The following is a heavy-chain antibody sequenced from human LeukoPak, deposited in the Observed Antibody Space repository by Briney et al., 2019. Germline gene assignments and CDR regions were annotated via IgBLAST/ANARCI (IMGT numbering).Heavy chain of an antibody. CDR1: GFTFSSYA. Sequence: GGSLRLSCAASGFTFSSYAMSWVRQAPGKGLEWVLGISASGGSSYYADSVKGRFTISRGNSKNTLYLQMDSLRAEDTAVYYCAKDRITGTPYYFDYWGQGTLVTVSS. J-gene: IGHJ4*02. CDR3: AKDRITGTPYYFDY. D-gene: IGHD1-20*01. CDR2: ISASGGSS. V-gene: IGHV3-23*01.